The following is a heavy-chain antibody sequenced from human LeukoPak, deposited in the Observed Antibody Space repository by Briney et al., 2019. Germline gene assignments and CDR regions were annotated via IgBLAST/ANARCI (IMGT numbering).Heavy chain of an antibody. CDR1: GFTFSSHA. D-gene: IGHD1-14*01. J-gene: IGHJ4*02. V-gene: IGHV3-23*02. Sequence: GGSLRLSCTPSGFTFSSHAMSWVRQAPGKGLEWVSGISGNGAGTYYGDSVKGRFTISRDNSKNTLYLQMNSLRAEDTAVYYCAKNRPLDYWGQGTLVTVSS. CDR3: AKNRPLDY. CDR2: ISGNGAGT.